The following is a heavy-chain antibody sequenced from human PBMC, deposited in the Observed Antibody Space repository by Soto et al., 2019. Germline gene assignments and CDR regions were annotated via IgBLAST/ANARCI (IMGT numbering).Heavy chain of an antibody. CDR2: INAASGNT. D-gene: IGHD3-10*01. CDR1: GYSFTTYA. V-gene: IGHV1-3*01. CDR3: ARDFYGLGTYYDDH. J-gene: IGHJ4*02. Sequence: QVQLVQSGAEVKKPGASVQVSCTASGYSFTTYAIHWVRQAPGQRLEWMGWINAASGNTKYSEKFQGRVTFTRDRSASTAYMELTSLTSAETAVYFCARDFYGLGTYYDDHWGQGTLVTVSS.